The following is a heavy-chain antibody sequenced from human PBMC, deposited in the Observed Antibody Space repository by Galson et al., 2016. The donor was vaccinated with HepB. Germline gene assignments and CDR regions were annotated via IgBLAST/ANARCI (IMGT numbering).Heavy chain of an antibody. D-gene: IGHD2-15*01. V-gene: IGHV2-5*02. Sequence: PALVKPTQTLTLTCTFSGFSLSTGGVGVGWIRQPPGKALEWLALIYWDDDKRYSPSLKSRLTITKDTPKNQVVLTMTNMDPVDTATYYCAHRRAYCSGGRCYDDAFDIWGQGTMVTVSS. CDR1: GFSLSTGGVG. J-gene: IGHJ3*02. CDR3: AHRRAYCSGGRCYDDAFDI. CDR2: IYWDDDK.